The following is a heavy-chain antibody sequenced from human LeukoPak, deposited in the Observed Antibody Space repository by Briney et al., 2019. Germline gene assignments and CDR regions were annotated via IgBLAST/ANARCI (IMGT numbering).Heavy chain of an antibody. CDR2: ISGDGGST. CDR3: AKDPGYSSGWYYFDY. V-gene: IGHV3-43*02. Sequence: PGGSLRLSCAASGFTFDDYAMHWVRQAPGKGLEWVSFISGDGGSTYYADSVKGRFTISRDNSKNSLYLQMNSLRTEDTALYYCAKDPGYSSGWYYFDYWGQGTLVTVSS. D-gene: IGHD6-19*01. CDR1: GFTFDDYA. J-gene: IGHJ4*02.